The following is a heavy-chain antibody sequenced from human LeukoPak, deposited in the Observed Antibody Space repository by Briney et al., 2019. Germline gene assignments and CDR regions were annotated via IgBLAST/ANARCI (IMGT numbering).Heavy chain of an antibody. V-gene: IGHV4-61*02. CDR2: IYTSGST. J-gene: IGHJ3*02. CDR1: GDSISSGSYY. Sequence: SETLSLTCTVSGDSISSGSYYWSWIRQPAGKGLEWIGRIYTSGSTNYNPSLKSRVTISVDTSKNQFSLKLSSVTAADTAVYYCARAHWTGYGSGREDAFDIWGQGTMVTVSS. CDR3: ARAHWTGYGSGREDAFDI. D-gene: IGHD3-10*01.